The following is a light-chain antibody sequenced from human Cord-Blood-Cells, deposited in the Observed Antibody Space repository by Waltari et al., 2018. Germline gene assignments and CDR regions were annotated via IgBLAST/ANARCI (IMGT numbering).Light chain of an antibody. J-gene: IGLJ3*02. Sequence: QSALTQPASVSGSPCPSINISCTGTSSDVGSYNLVPCYQQHPGQSPKLMIYEGSKRPSGVSIRFSGSKSGNTASLTISGLQAEDEADYYCCSYAGSSSNWVFGGGTKLTVL. CDR2: EGS. V-gene: IGLV2-23*01. CDR3: CSYAGSSSNWV. CDR1: SSDVGSYNL.